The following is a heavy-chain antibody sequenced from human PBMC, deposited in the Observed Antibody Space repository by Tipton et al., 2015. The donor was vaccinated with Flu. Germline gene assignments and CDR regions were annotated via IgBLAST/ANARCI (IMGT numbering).Heavy chain of an antibody. CDR2: IYYSGSA. J-gene: IGHJ6*02. V-gene: IGHV4-59*01. D-gene: IGHD4-17*01. Sequence: TLSLTCTVSGGSISSYYWSWIRQPPGKGLEWIGDIYYSGSANYNPSLKSRVTISVDTSKNQFSLKLSSVTAADTAVYYCARVGRGPTVQRFSGMAVWGQGPTVPVSS. CDR1: GGSISSYY. CDR3: ARVGRGPTVQRFSGMAV.